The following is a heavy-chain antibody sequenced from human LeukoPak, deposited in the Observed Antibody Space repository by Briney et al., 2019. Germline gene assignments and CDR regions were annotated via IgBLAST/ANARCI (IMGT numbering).Heavy chain of an antibody. Sequence: GGSLSLSCAASGFTFSSYAAHWVRQAPGKGLEWVAAISYDGSKKYYADSVKGRFTISRDNSKNTLDLQVSSPRVEDTAMYYCARAEFYFDSSGYYPFGLWGQGTLVTVSS. J-gene: IGHJ4*02. D-gene: IGHD3-22*01. CDR3: ARAEFYFDSSGYYPFGL. CDR2: ISYDGSKK. V-gene: IGHV3-30*15. CDR1: GFTFSSYA.